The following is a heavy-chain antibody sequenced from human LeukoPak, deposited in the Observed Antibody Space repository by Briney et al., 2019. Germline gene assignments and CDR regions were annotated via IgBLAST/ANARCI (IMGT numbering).Heavy chain of an antibody. CDR2: ISGSGGST. Sequence: GGSLRLSCAASGFTFSSYAMSWVRQAPGKGLEWVSAISGSGGSTYYADSVKGRFTISRDNSKNTLYLQMNSLRAEDTAVYYCAKDLDDGSSPDIVVVVAATNDAFDIWGQGTMVTVSS. V-gene: IGHV3-23*01. J-gene: IGHJ3*02. CDR1: GFTFSSYA. CDR3: AKDLDDGSSPDIVVVVAATNDAFDI. D-gene: IGHD2-15*01.